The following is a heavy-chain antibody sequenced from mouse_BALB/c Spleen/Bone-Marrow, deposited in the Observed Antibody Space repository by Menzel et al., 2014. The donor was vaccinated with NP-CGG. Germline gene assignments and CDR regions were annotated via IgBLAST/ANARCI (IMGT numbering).Heavy chain of an antibody. CDR1: GFNIKDTY. D-gene: IGHD2-10*02. J-gene: IGHJ3*01. CDR2: IDPANGNT. CDR3: AGSGGYGNYLAWFAY. Sequence: EVKLQESGAELVKPGASVKLSCTASGFNIKDTYMHWVKQRPEQGLEWIGRIDPANGNTKYDPKFQGKATITADTSSNTAYLQLSSLTSEDTAVYYCAGSGGYGNYLAWFAYWGQGTLVTVSA. V-gene: IGHV14-3*02.